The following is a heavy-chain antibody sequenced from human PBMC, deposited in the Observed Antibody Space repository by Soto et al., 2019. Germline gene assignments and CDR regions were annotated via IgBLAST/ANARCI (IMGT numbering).Heavy chain of an antibody. V-gene: IGHV4-34*01. D-gene: IGHD2-21*02. Sequence: QVQLQQWGAGLLKPSETLSLTCDVYGGPFSGYYWSWIRQPPGKGLEWIGETSHSGSTTNYNPSLKSRGTISVETSKNQFSLKLSSVTAADTAVYYCARHCAGDCSHAFDLWGQGTKVTVSS. CDR2: TSHSGSTT. CDR3: ARHCAGDCSHAFDL. J-gene: IGHJ3*01. CDR1: GGPFSGYY.